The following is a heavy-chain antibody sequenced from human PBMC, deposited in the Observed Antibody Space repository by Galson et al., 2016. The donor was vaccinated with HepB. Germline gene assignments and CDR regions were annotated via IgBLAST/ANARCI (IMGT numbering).Heavy chain of an antibody. Sequence: SLRLSCAASGFTFNDYYMTWIRQPPGKGLEWVSYVSSSGSTTYYADSVKGRFTISRDNAKNSLYLQMNSLRVEDTAGYFCARPTEGYYYDSSGFMGGYGMDVWGQGTTVTVSS. CDR1: GFTFNDYY. J-gene: IGHJ6*02. V-gene: IGHV3-11*01. CDR2: VSSSGSTT. CDR3: ARPTEGYYYDSSGFMGGYGMDV. D-gene: IGHD3-22*01.